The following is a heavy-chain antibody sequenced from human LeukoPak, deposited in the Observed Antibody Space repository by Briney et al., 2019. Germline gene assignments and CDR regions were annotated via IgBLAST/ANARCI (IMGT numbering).Heavy chain of an antibody. CDR3: TSSYSSSWENWFDP. CDR1: GFTFGDYA. Sequence: GGSLRLSCTASGFTFGDYAMSWVRQAPGKGLEWVGFIRSKAYGRTTEYAASVKGRFTISRDDSKSIAYLQMNSLKTEDTAVYYCTSSYSSSWENWFDPWGQGTLVTVSS. V-gene: IGHV3-49*04. J-gene: IGHJ5*02. CDR2: IRSKAYGRTT. D-gene: IGHD6-13*01.